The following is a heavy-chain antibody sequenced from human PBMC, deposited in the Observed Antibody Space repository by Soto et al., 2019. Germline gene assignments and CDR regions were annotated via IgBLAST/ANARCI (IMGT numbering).Heavy chain of an antibody. D-gene: IGHD2-21*02. V-gene: IGHV1-3*01. Sequence: ASVKVSCKASGYTFTSYAMHWVRQAPGQRLEWMGWINAGNGNTKYSQKFQGRVTITRDTSASTAYMELSSLRSEDTTVYYCARSIVVVTALDYWGQGTLVTVS. CDR1: GYTFTSYA. CDR3: ARSIVVVTALDY. J-gene: IGHJ4*02. CDR2: INAGNGNT.